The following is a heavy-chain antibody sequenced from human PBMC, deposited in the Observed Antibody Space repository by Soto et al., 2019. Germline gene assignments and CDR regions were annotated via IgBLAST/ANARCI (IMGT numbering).Heavy chain of an antibody. D-gene: IGHD2-15*01. CDR3: ASTVVAATHNWFDP. J-gene: IGHJ5*02. Sequence: SETLSLTCTVSGGSISSGGYSWSWIRQPPGKGLEWIGEINHSGSTNYNPSLKSRVTISVDTSKNQFSLKLSSVTAADTAVYYCASTVVAATHNWFDPWGQGTLVTVSS. CDR2: INHSGST. CDR1: GGSISSGGYS. V-gene: IGHV4-39*07.